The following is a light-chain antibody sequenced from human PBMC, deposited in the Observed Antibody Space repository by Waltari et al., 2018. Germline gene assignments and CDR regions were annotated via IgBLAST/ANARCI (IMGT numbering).Light chain of an antibody. CDR1: SSAIGAYNL. CDR3: CSYAGRRILGVV. V-gene: IGLV2-23*02. CDR2: EVT. Sequence: QSALTQPASVSGSPGQSIPISCTGTSSAIGAYNLVSSYQQRPGKAPKLMIYEVTKWPSGVSNRFSGSKSGNTASLTISGLQAEDEADYYCCSYAGRRILGVVFGGGTKLTVL. J-gene: IGLJ2*01.